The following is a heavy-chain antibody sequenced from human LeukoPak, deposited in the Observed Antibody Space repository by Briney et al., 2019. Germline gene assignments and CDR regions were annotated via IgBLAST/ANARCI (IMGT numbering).Heavy chain of an antibody. CDR2: INSDGSST. V-gene: IGHV3-74*01. Sequence: GGSLRLSCAASGFTFTNNFMSWVRQVPGKGLVWVSRINSDGSSTSYAGSVKGRFTISRDNAKNTLYLQMNSLRDEDTAVYYCAREELRRDGYNAFVYWGQGTLVTVSS. CDR1: GFTFTNNF. D-gene: IGHD5-24*01. J-gene: IGHJ4*02. CDR3: AREELRRDGYNAFVY.